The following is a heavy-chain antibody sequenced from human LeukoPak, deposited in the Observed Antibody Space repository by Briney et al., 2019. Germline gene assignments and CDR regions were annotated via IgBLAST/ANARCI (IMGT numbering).Heavy chain of an antibody. Sequence: GGSLRLSCAASGFTFTSYAMHWVRQAPGKGLEYVSAISSNGGSTYYANSVKGRFTISRDNSKNTLYLQMGSLSAEDMAVYYCARASPPKRYYDILTGAHFDYWGQGTLVTVSS. CDR2: ISSNGGST. D-gene: IGHD3-9*01. CDR3: ARASPPKRYYDILTGAHFDY. CDR1: GFTFTSYA. J-gene: IGHJ4*02. V-gene: IGHV3-64*01.